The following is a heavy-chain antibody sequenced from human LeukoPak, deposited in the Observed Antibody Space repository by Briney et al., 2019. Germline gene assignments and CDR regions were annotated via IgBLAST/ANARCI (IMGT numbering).Heavy chain of an antibody. J-gene: IGHJ4*02. CDR2: IYYSGTT. V-gene: IGHV4-59*08. D-gene: IGHD3-16*01. CDR3: ARHLGGGIYFDY. CDR1: GASISGHY. Sequence: SETLSLTCTVSGASISGHYWSWIRQPPAKGLEWIGFIYYSGTTNYTPSLKSRVPISVDTSKNQFSLTLSSVTAADTAVYYCARHLGGGIYFDYWGQGTLVTVSS.